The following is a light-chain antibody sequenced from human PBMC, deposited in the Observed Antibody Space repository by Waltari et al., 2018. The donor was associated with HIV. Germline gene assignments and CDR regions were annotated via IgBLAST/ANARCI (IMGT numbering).Light chain of an antibody. CDR2: EVT. V-gene: IGLV2-8*01. J-gene: IGLJ2*01. CDR1: SSDVGAYNL. CDR3: GSYAGSATLA. Sequence: QSAMTQPPSASGSPGQSVTISCTGTSSDVGAYNLVPWYQQRPGEAPKLMIDEVTKLPSGVPSRFSGSKTADTSSLTGSELQAEDEAYYYCGSYAGSATLAFGGGTKLTVL.